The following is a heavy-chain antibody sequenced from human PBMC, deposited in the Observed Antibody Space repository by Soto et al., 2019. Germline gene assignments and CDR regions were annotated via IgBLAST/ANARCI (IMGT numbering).Heavy chain of an antibody. V-gene: IGHV5-10-1*01. CDR1: GYSFTSYW. CDR2: IDPSDSYT. J-gene: IGHJ5*02. CDR3: ARHFEDQSAYNWFDP. D-gene: IGHD3-9*01. Sequence: PGESLKISCKGSGYSFTSYWISWVRQMPGKGLEWMGRIDPSDSYTNYSPSFQGRVTISADKSISTAYLQWSSLKASDTAMYYCARHFEDQSAYNWFDPWGQGTLVTVSS.